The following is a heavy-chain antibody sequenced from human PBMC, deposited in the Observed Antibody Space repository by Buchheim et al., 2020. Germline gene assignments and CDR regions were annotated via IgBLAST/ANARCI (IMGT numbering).Heavy chain of an antibody. D-gene: IGHD6-19*01. Sequence: QVQLVQSGAEVKKPGASVKVSCKASGYTFTSYDINWVRQATGQGLEWMGWMNPNSGNTGYAQKFQGRITMTRNTSISTAYMELSSLRSEDTAVYYCARRKYSSGWPVNYYYYMDVWGKGTT. J-gene: IGHJ6*03. CDR2: MNPNSGNT. V-gene: IGHV1-8*01. CDR3: ARRKYSSGWPVNYYYYMDV. CDR1: GYTFTSYD.